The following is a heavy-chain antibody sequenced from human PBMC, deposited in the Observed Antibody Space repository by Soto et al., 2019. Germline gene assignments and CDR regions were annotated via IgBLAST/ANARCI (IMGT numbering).Heavy chain of an antibody. CDR2: INAGGGYT. D-gene: IGHD3-10*01. V-gene: IGHV1-3*05. J-gene: IGHJ4*02. Sequence: QVQFVQSGAEEREPGASVKVTCKTSGYTFTSHHIHWVRQAPGQWLEWMGLINAGGGYTQYSRTFQDRVTFSRDTSAGTAYMEFSGLTYEDTAVYYCARAIGMVALDYWGQGTLVTVSS. CDR1: GYTFTSHH. CDR3: ARAIGMVALDY.